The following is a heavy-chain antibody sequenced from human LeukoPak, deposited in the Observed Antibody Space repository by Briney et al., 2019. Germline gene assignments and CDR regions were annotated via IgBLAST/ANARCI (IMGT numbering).Heavy chain of an antibody. Sequence: PSQTLSLTCAISGDSVSNKSAAWNWIRQSPSRGLEWLGMTLYRSKWFNDYAGSVKSRIIINPDTSKNQFSLQLNSVTPEDTAVYYCARGFYESTGYYYWFDPWGQGTLVTVSS. CDR2: TLYRSKWFN. CDR3: ARGFYESTGYYYWFDP. J-gene: IGHJ5*02. CDR1: GDSVSNKSAA. D-gene: IGHD3-22*01. V-gene: IGHV6-1*01.